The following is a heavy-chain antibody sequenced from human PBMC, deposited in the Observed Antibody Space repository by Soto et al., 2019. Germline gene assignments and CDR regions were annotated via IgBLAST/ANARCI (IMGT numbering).Heavy chain of an antibody. CDR1: GFTFTGYY. D-gene: IGHD2-2*01. V-gene: IGHV1-2*02. Sequence: ASVKFSCKSSGFTFTGYYIHWVRQAPGEGLDWMGWINPNSGGTNYAQKFQGRVTMTRDTSIRTAYMEVSSLSSDDTAMYYCAIALSSKGSCSRTSSYSPVYWGQGNRVTVSS. CDR3: AIALSSKGSCSRTSSYSPVY. J-gene: IGHJ4*02. CDR2: INPNSGGT.